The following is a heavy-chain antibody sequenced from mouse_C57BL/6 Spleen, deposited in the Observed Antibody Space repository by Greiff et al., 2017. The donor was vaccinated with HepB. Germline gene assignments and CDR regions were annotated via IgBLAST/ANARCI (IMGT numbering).Heavy chain of an antibody. D-gene: IGHD3-3*01. CDR2: IDPSDSYT. CDR1: GYTFTSYW. CDR3: ARSEGQGFDY. Sequence: QVQLKQPGAELVMPGASVKLSCKASGYTFTSYWMHWVKQRPGQGLEWIGEIDPSDSYTNYNQKFKGKSTLTVDKSSSTAYMQLSSLTSEDSAVYYCARSEGQGFDYWGQGTTLTVSS. V-gene: IGHV1-69*01. J-gene: IGHJ2*01.